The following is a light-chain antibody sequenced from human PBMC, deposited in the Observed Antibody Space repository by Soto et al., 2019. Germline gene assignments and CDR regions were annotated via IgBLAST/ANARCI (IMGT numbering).Light chain of an antibody. CDR1: QGVGKNY. J-gene: IGKJ4*01. CDR2: DVS. V-gene: IGKV3D-20*01. CDR3: QQYGTSPT. Sequence: EIVLTQSPATLSLSPGERATLSCRASQGVGKNYLAWYQQIPGLAPRLLIYDVSNRATGIPDRFSGSGSGTDFTLTIRRLEPEDFAVYYCQQYGTSPTFGGGTKVEIK.